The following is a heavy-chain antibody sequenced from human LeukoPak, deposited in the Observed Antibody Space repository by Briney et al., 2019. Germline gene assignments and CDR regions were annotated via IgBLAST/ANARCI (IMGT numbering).Heavy chain of an antibody. V-gene: IGHV4-39*01. CDR3: ARHSVVVPAAMYNWFDP. D-gene: IGHD2-2*01. Sequence: SSETLSLTCTVSGGSISSSSYYWGWIRQPPGKRLEWIGSIYYSGSTYYNPSLKSRVTISVDTSKNQFSLKLSSVTAADTAVYYCARHSVVVPAAMYNWFDPWGQGTLVTVSS. J-gene: IGHJ5*02. CDR2: IYYSGST. CDR1: GGSISSSSYY.